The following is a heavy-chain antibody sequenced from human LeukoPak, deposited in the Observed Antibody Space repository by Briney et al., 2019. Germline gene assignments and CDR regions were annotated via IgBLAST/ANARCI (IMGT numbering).Heavy chain of an antibody. V-gene: IGHV3-30-3*01. CDR3: AKAHSPRSYPNWYFDL. CDR1: GFTFSSCA. J-gene: IGHJ2*01. Sequence: GGSLRLSCAASGFTFSSCAMHWVRQAPGKGLEWVAVISYDGSNKYYADSVKGRFTISRDNSKNTLYLQMNSLRVEDTAVYYCAKAHSPRSYPNWYFDLWGRGTLVTVSS. CDR2: ISYDGSNK. D-gene: IGHD2-8*01.